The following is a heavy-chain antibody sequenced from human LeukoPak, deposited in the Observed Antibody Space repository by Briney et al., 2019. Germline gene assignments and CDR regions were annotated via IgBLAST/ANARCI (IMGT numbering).Heavy chain of an antibody. CDR1: GYTLTDYY. Sequence: ASVRVSCKASGYTLTDYYIHWVRLAPGQGLEWMGWVNPKRGDTETAQKFQGRVAMTTDTSTSTVFLQLTSLISDDAAVYFCARGGIVGSSWNYGSDYWGQGTLVTVSS. J-gene: IGHJ4*02. CDR2: VNPKRGDT. CDR3: ARGGIVGSSWNYGSDY. D-gene: IGHD1-26*01. V-gene: IGHV1-2*02.